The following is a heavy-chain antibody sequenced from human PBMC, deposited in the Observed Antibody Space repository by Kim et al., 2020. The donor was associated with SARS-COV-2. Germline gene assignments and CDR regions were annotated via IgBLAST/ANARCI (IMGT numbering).Heavy chain of an antibody. J-gene: IGHJ4*02. Sequence: SSNGGSTYYANSVKGRFTISRDNSKNTLYLQMGSLRAEDTAVYYCARSWDYWGQGTLVTVSS. CDR3: ARSWDY. CDR2: SSNGGST. V-gene: IGHV3-64*01.